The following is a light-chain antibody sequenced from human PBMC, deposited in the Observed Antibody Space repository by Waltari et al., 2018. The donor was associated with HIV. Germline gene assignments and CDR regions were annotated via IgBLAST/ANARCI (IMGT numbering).Light chain of an antibody. V-gene: IGKV1-NL1*01. Sequence: DIQMTQSPSSLSASVGDRVTITCRASQGISNSLAWYQQKPGKAPNFLLYAASRLESGVPSRFSGSGSGTDYTLTISSLQPEDFGTYYCQQYYSNPPTFGQGTKVEIK. CDR2: AAS. CDR3: QQYYSNPPT. J-gene: IGKJ1*01. CDR1: QGISNS.